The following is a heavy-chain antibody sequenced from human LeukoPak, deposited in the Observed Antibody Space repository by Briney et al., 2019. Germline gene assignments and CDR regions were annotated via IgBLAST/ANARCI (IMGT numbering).Heavy chain of an antibody. V-gene: IGHV5-51*01. Sequence: GESLKISCQGSGYSFTSYWIGWVRQMPGKGLEWMGIIYPGDSDTRYSPSFQGQVTISAGKSISTAYLQWSSLKASDTAMYYCARTVGDIVAPQYYFDYWGQGTLVTVSS. CDR3: ARTVGDIVAPQYYFDY. D-gene: IGHD5-12*01. J-gene: IGHJ4*02. CDR2: IYPGDSDT. CDR1: GYSFTSYW.